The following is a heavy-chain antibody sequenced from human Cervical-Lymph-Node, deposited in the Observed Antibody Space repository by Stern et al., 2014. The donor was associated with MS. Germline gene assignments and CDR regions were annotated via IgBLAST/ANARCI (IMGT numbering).Heavy chain of an antibody. CDR2: INPYHGYT. Sequence: VQLVESGAEVKKPGASVKVSCKASGYTFRSYSITWVRQAPGQGLEWMGGINPYHGYTKYARSFQGRVTMTTDTAMSTVYMDLTSLKSDDTAVYYCARDRASNDDVLNGYSLSDYWGQGTLVTVSA. J-gene: IGHJ4*02. CDR3: ARDRASNDDVLNGYSLSDY. V-gene: IGHV1-18*04. D-gene: IGHD3-9*01. CDR1: GYTFRSYS.